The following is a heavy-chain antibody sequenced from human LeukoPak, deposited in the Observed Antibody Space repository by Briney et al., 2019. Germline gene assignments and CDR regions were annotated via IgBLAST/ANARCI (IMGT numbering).Heavy chain of an antibody. J-gene: IGHJ4*02. CDR1: GFTFSSYA. CDR3: AYMRGLYYGIDY. V-gene: IGHV3-23*01. D-gene: IGHD3-10*01. Sequence: GGSLRLSCAASGFTFSSYAMTWVRQAPGKGLEWVSSISGSDGNTYYADSVKGRFTISRDNSKNTLYLQMNSLRAEDTAVYYCAYMRGLYYGIDYWGQGTLVTVSS. CDR2: ISGSDGNT.